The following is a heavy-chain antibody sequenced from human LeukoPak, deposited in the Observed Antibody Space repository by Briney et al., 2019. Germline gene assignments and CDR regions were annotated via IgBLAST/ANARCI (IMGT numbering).Heavy chain of an antibody. CDR1: GYSFTSYW. V-gene: IGHV5-51*01. D-gene: IGHD3-10*01. J-gene: IGHJ4*02. CDR2: IYPGDSDT. CDR3: ATSVPYYYGSGSYYGFDY. Sequence: PGESLKISCKGSGYSFTSYWIGWVRQMPGKGLEWMGIIYPGDSDTRYSPSFQGQVTISADKSISTAYLQWSSLKASDTAMYYCATSVPYYYGSGSYYGFDYWGQGTLVTVSS.